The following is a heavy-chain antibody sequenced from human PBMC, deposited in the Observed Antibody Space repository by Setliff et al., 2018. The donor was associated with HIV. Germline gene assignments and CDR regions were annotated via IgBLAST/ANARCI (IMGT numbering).Heavy chain of an antibody. CDR1: GFTFSNYA. D-gene: IGHD4-17*01. CDR3: AKVVSYLYGPRLAFDF. CDR2: ISGSGSTT. V-gene: IGHV3-23*01. J-gene: IGHJ4*02. Sequence: GSLRLSCVAAGFTFSNYAMSWVRQPPGKGLEWVSGISGSGSTTLYADSVKGRFTISRDNSKNTVYLQMNSLRAEDTALYYCAKVVSYLYGPRLAFDFWGQGTLVTV.